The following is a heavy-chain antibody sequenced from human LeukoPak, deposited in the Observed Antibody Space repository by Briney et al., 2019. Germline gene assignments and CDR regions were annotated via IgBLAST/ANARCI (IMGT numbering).Heavy chain of an antibody. Sequence: PSETLSLTCAVYGGSFSGYYWSWIRQPPGKGLEWIGEINHSGSTNYNPSLKSRVTISVDTSKNQFSLKLSSVTAADTAVYYCARGLALEWLLYPALGDDYWGQGTLVIVSS. CDR1: GGSFSGYY. D-gene: IGHD3-3*01. CDR2: INHSGST. V-gene: IGHV4-34*01. J-gene: IGHJ4*02. CDR3: ARGLALEWLLYPALGDDY.